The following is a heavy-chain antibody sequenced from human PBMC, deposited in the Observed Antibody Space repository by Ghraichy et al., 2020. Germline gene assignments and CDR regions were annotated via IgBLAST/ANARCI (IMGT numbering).Heavy chain of an antibody. CDR3: AIPPYDFWSGYLGMDV. CDR2: ISGSGGST. J-gene: IGHJ6*02. D-gene: IGHD3-3*01. V-gene: IGHV3-23*01. CDR1: GFTFSSYA. Sequence: GGSLRLSCAASGFTFSSYAMSWVRQAPGKGLEWVSAISGSGGSTYYADSVKGRFTISRDNSKNTLYLQMNSLRAEDTAVYYCAIPPYDFWSGYLGMDVWGQGTTVTVSS.